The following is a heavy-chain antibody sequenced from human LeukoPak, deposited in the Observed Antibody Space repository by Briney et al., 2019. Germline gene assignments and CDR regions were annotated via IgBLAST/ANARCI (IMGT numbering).Heavy chain of an antibody. J-gene: IGHJ4*02. D-gene: IGHD5-18*01. Sequence: SETLSLTCTVSGASVSSGSYYWSWIRQPPGKGLEWLGYMYNSGSTNYNPSLKSRVTISVDMSKNQFSLKLNSVIAADTAMYYCARGGGAQRGYTYDFWGQGTLVTVSS. CDR1: GASVSSGSYY. V-gene: IGHV4-61*01. CDR3: ARGGGAQRGYTYDF. CDR2: MYNSGST.